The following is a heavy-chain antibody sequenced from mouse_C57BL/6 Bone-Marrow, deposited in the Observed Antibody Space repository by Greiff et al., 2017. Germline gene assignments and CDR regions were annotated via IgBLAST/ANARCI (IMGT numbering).Heavy chain of an antibody. V-gene: IGHV1-69*01. CDR1: GYTFTSYW. CDR3: AREALYSNYAMDY. J-gene: IGHJ4*01. Sequence: QVQLQQPGAELVMPGASVKLSCKASGYTFTSYWMHWVKQRPGQGLEWIGEIDPFDSYTNYNQKFKGKSTLTVDKSSSTAYMQLSSLTSEDSAVYYCAREALYSNYAMDYWGQGTSVTVSS. D-gene: IGHD2-5*01. CDR2: IDPFDSYT.